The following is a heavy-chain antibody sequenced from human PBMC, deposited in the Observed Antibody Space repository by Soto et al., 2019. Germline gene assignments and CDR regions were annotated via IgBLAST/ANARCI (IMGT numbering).Heavy chain of an antibody. CDR3: ARETILYYYDSSGYGPDY. Sequence: GGSLRLSCAASGFTFSSYAMHWVRQAPGKGLEWVAVISYDGSNKHYADSVKGRFTISRDNSKNTLYLQMNSLRAEDTAVYYCARETILYYYDSSGYGPDYWGQGTLVTVSS. D-gene: IGHD3-22*01. CDR2: ISYDGSNK. V-gene: IGHV3-30-3*01. J-gene: IGHJ4*02. CDR1: GFTFSSYA.